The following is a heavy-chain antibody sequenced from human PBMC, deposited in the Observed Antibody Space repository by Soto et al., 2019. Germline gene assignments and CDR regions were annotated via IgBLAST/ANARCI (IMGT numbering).Heavy chain of an antibody. CDR1: GDSFSSGYW. CDR3: ARHGGRFFEY. D-gene: IGHD2-15*01. CDR2: ISQSGTA. Sequence: QVQLQESGPGLVKPSETLSLTCAVSGDSFSSGYWWSWVRQPPGKGLQWIGQISQSGTANYNPSRERRVTMSVDKSKNQFSLILTSVTAADTAVYYCARHGGRFFEYWGQGILVTVSS. V-gene: IGHV4-4*02. J-gene: IGHJ4*02.